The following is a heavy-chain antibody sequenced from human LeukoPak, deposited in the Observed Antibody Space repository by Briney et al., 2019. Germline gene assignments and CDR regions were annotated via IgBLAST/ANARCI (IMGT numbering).Heavy chain of an antibody. V-gene: IGHV4-61*01. CDR1: GGSVTSTNYY. J-gene: IGHJ4*02. CDR3: ATQQWIGTFHY. D-gene: IGHD3-10*01. CDR2: VSYTGIP. Sequence: SETLSLTCTVSGGSVTSTNYYWSWIRQPPGEGLQWIGYVSYTGIPTYNPSLKSRVTISLDTSKSQFSLQLSSVTAADTAVYCCATQQWIGTFHYWGQGALVTVSS.